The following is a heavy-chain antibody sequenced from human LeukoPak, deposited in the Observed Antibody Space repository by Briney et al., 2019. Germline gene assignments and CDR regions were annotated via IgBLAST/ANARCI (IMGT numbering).Heavy chain of an antibody. CDR3: AMEMATSDAFDI. J-gene: IGHJ3*02. D-gene: IGHD5-24*01. Sequence: GGSLRLSCAASGFTFSSYWMHWVRQAPGKGLVWVSRINSDGGSTSYADSVKGRFTISRDNAKNTLYLQMNSLRAVDTAVYYCAMEMATSDAFDIWGQGTMVTVSS. CDR2: INSDGGST. V-gene: IGHV3-74*01. CDR1: GFTFSSYW.